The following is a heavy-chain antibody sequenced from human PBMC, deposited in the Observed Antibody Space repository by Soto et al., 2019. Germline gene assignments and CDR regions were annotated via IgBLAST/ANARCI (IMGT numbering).Heavy chain of an antibody. CDR3: ARVDGSGTYSLFDY. J-gene: IGHJ4*02. V-gene: IGHV4-61*01. CDR2: IYHNGNT. Sequence: PSETLSLTCTVSGASVSSESYFWSWIRQPPGKGLEWIGYIYHNGNTNYSPSLKSRVTISLDTSKNQFSLKLSSVTATDTAVYFCARVDGSGTYSLFDYWGQGTLVTVSS. D-gene: IGHD3-10*01. CDR1: GASVSSESYF.